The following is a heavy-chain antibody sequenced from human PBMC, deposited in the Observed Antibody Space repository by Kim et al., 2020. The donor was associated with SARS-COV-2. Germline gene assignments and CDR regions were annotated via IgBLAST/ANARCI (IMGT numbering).Heavy chain of an antibody. CDR3: PRGVSSAWTLRDYY. V-gene: IGHV4-4*02. Sequence: SETLFLTSAVSVGSISSSNWWSWFRQPPGKGWERIGEIDHSGSTYYDFSLMIRLTIEVDNAKHQFTLKLRPVTAADTAVHYCPRGVSSAWTLRDYY. CDR1: VGSISSSNW. D-gene: IGHD6-19*01. J-gene: IGHJ6*01. CDR2: IDHSGST.